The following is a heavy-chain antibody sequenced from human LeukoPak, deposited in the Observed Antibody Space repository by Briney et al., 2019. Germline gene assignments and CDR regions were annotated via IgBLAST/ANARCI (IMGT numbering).Heavy chain of an antibody. CDR3: ARGIAAAGPDY. CDR1: GFTFSGYS. V-gene: IGHV3-21*01. CDR2: IRSSSSYI. Sequence: GGSLRLSCAASGFTFSGYSMNWVRQAPGKGLEWVSSIRSSSSYIYYADSVKGRFTISRDNAKNSLYLQMNSLRAEDTAVYYCARGIAAAGPDYWGQGTLVTVSS. D-gene: IGHD6-13*01. J-gene: IGHJ4*02.